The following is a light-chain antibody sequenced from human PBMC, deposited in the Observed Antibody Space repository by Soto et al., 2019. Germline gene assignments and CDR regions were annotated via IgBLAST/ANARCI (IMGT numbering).Light chain of an antibody. Sequence: DIQMTQSPSSLGASVGDRVTVILRASQSISTYLNWFQQRPGKAPKLLIYAASSLHDGVPSRFSGSGSGTDFTLTISSLQPGDFATYYCQQSETYPLTFGQGTRLEIK. J-gene: IGKJ5*01. V-gene: IGKV1-39*01. CDR1: QSISTY. CDR3: QQSETYPLT. CDR2: AAS.